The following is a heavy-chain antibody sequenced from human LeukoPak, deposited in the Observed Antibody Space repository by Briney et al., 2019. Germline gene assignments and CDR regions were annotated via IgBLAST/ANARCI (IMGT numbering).Heavy chain of an antibody. CDR2: IRSKAYRGTT. V-gene: IGHV3-49*04. Sequence: GGSLRLSCADSGYTFSSYAMSWVRQAPGKGLEWVGFIRSKAYRGTTEYAPSVKGRFTISRDDSISIAYLQMNSLITEDTAFYYCTRGPIQLWIHNAMDVWGQGTTVTVSS. D-gene: IGHD1-1*01. CDR1: GYTFSSYA. CDR3: TRGPIQLWIHNAMDV. J-gene: IGHJ6*02.